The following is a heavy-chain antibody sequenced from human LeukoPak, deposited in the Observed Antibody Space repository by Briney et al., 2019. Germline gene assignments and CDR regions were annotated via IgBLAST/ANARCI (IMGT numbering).Heavy chain of an antibody. CDR3: ARGLYYYGSGSYYLEY. CDR2: IVVGSGNT. CDR1: GFTFTSSA. V-gene: IGHV1-58*02. Sequence: SVKVSCKASGFTFTSSAMQWVRQARGQRLEWIGWIVVGSGNTNYAQKFQERVTITRDMSTSTAYMELSSLRSEDTAVYYCARGLYYYGSGSYYLEYWGQGTLVTVSS. J-gene: IGHJ4*02. D-gene: IGHD3-10*01.